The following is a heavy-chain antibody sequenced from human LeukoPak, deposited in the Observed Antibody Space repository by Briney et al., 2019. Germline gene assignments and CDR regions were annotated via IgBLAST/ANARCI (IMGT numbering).Heavy chain of an antibody. J-gene: IGHJ5*02. V-gene: IGHV3-23*01. Sequence: GGSLRLSCAASGFTFSSNAMNWVRQAPGKGLEWVSAISGSDGSTYYADSVKGRFTISRDNSKNTLYLQMNSLRAEDTAVYYCAKHHVNRIAVAGTYWFDPWGQGTLVIVSS. D-gene: IGHD6-19*01. CDR3: AKHHVNRIAVAGTYWFDP. CDR1: GFTFSSNA. CDR2: ISGSDGST.